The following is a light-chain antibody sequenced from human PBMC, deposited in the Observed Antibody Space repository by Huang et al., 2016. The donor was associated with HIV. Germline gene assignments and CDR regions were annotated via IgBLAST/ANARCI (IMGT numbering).Light chain of an antibody. V-gene: IGKV3-15*01. CDR3: QQYNNWPPYT. CDR2: GAS. Sequence: EIVMTQSPATLSVSPGERAALSCRASQSISRNLAWYQQKPGQAPRLLIYGASTRATGIPARFSGSGSGTEFTHTISSLQSEDFAVYYCQQYNNWPPYTFGQGTKLEIE. CDR1: QSISRN. J-gene: IGKJ2*01.